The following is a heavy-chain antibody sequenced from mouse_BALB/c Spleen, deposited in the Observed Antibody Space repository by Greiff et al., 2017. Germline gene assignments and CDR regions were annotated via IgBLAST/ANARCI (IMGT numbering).Heavy chain of an antibody. J-gene: IGHJ2*01. CDR2: IYPGDGDT. CDR1: GYAFSSSW. Sequence: QVQLQQSGPELVKPGASVKISCKASGYAFSSSWMNWVKQRPGQGLEWIGRIYPGDGDTNYNGKFKGKATLTADKSSSTAYMQLSSLTSVDSAVYFCARSDGNYDYFDYWGQGTTLTVSS. CDR3: ARSDGNYDYFDY. D-gene: IGHD2-1*01. V-gene: IGHV1-82*01.